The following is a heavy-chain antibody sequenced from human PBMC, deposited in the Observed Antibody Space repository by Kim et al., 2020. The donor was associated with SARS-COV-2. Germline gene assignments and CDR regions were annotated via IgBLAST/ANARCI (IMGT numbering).Heavy chain of an antibody. J-gene: IGHJ2*01. Sequence: GGSLRLSCAASGFTFSSYSMNWVRQAPGKGLEWVSSISSSSSYIYYADSVKGRFTISRDNAKNSLYLQMNSLRAEDTAVYYCAREGYRGVITTRITPTNWYFDLWGRGTLVTVSS. CDR1: GFTFSSYS. CDR3: AREGYRGVITTRITPTNWYFDL. V-gene: IGHV3-21*01. CDR2: ISSSSSYI. D-gene: IGHD3-22*01.